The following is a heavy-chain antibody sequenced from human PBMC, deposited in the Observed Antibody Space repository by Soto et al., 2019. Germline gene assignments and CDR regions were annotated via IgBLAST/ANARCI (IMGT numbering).Heavy chain of an antibody. V-gene: IGHV1-3*01. J-gene: IGHJ5*02. CDR2: INAGFGNT. Sequence: ASVKVSCKASGYTFSSYAMHWVRQAPGQRLEWMGWINAGFGNTKSSQKFQDRVTISRDTSTSTVYMELSSLRSEDTAVYYCARPGLAHTVTYAPTNWIDPWGQGTLVTVSS. CDR3: ARPGLAHTVTYAPTNWIDP. D-gene: IGHD4-4*01. CDR1: GYTFSSYA.